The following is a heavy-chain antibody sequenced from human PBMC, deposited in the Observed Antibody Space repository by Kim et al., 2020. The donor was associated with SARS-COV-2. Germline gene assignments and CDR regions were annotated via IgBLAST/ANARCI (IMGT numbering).Heavy chain of an antibody. D-gene: IGHD3-22*01. CDR2: IIPILGIA. V-gene: IGHV1-69*02. Sequence: SVKVSCKASGGTFSSYTISWVRQAPGQGLEWMGRIIPILGIANYAQKFQGRVTITADKSTSTAYMELSSLRPEDTAVYYCARSPGLRSSGYYGWFDPWGQGTLVTVSS. CDR1: GGTFSSYT. J-gene: IGHJ5*02. CDR3: ARSPGLRSSGYYGWFDP.